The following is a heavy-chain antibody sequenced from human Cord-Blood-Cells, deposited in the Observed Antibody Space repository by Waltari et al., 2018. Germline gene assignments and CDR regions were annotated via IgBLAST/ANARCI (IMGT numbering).Heavy chain of an antibody. CDR2: INHSGST. CDR3: ARGAEGSSSPFDY. V-gene: IGHV4-34*01. J-gene: IGHJ4*02. CDR1: GGSFSGYY. D-gene: IGHD6-6*01. Sequence: QVQLQQWGAGLLKPSETLSLTCAVYGGSFSGYYWSWIRQPPGKGLEWIGEINHSGSTNYSPSLKNRVTISVDTSKNQFSLKLSSVTAADTAVYYCARGAEGSSSPFDYWGQGTLVTVSS.